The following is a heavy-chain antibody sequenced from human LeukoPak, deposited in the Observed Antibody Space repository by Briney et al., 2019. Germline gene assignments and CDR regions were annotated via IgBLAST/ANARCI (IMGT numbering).Heavy chain of an antibody. CDR2: IWYDGSNK. D-gene: IGHD3-10*01. Sequence: GGSLRLSCAASGFTFSSYGMHWVRQAPGKGLEWVAVIWYDGSNKYYADSVKGRFTISRDNSKNTLYLQMNSLRAEDTAVYYCARDMSVLWFGELLSAFDYWGQGTLVTVSS. CDR1: GFTFSSYG. CDR3: ARDMSVLWFGELLSAFDY. J-gene: IGHJ4*02. V-gene: IGHV3-33*01.